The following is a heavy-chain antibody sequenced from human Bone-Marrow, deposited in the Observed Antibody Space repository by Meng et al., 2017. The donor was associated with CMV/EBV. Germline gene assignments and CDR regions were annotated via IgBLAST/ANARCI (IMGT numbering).Heavy chain of an antibody. Sequence: GGSLRLSCAASGFTFSSYGMHWVRQAPGKGLEWVAFIRYDGSNKYYADSVKGRFTISRDNSKNTLYLQMNSLRAEDTAVYYCAKDRYLANYVDYWGQGTLVTVSS. CDR1: GFTFSSYG. J-gene: IGHJ4*02. V-gene: IGHV3-30*02. D-gene: IGHD3-9*01. CDR2: IRYDGSNK. CDR3: AKDRYLANYVDY.